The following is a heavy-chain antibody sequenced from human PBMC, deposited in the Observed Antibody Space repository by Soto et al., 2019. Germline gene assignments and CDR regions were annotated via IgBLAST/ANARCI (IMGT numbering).Heavy chain of an antibody. Sequence: EVQLVASGGGLVQPGGSLRLSCAASGFTCSDVWLHWVLQAPEKGLVWVSRIKRDGGSANYAVSVKGRVTIFRANAKSMVYLQMYRLRAADTGVYYCTTGDHGIYYWDVWGTGKRVTVSS. D-gene: IGHD2-8*02. CDR2: IKRDGGSA. J-gene: IGHJ6*03. CDR1: GFTCSDVW. CDR3: TTGDHGIYYWDV. V-gene: IGHV3-74*01.